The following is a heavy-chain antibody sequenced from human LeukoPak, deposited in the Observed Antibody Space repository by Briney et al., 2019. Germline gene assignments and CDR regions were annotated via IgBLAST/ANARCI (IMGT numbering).Heavy chain of an antibody. V-gene: IGHV3-33*01. D-gene: IGHD2-2*03. Sequence: GRSLRLSCAASGFTFSSYGMHWVRQAPGKGLEWVAVIWYDGSNKYYEDSVKGRFTISRDNSKNTLYLQMNSLRAEDTAVYYCARHNGYCSSTSCYPDFDYWGQGTLVTVSS. CDR2: IWYDGSNK. CDR3: ARHNGYCSSTSCYPDFDY. J-gene: IGHJ4*02. CDR1: GFTFSSYG.